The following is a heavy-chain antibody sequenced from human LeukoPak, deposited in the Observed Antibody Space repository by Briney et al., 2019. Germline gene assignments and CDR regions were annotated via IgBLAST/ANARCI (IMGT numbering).Heavy chain of an antibody. D-gene: IGHD3-10*01. J-gene: IGHJ4*02. V-gene: IGHV4-34*01. Sequence: SETLSLTCAVYGGSFSGYYWSWIRQPPGKGLEWIGEINHSGSTNYNPSLKSRVTISVDTSKNQFSLKLSSVTAAGTAVYYCARSPPQLRRFDYWGQGTLVTVSS. CDR2: INHSGST. CDR1: GGSFSGYY. CDR3: ARSPPQLRRFDY.